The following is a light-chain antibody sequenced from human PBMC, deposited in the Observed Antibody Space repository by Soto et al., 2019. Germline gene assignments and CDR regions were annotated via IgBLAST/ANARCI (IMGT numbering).Light chain of an antibody. Sequence: EILLTQSPVTLSLSPGERATLSCRASQTVRGYLAWYQQKPGQAPRLLIYDASNRATGLPARFSGSGSGTDFTLTISSLQHEVSAFYCCQQNLGVHTFGQGTKVEIK. CDR1: QTVRGY. CDR3: QQNLGVHT. V-gene: IGKV3-11*01. CDR2: DAS. J-gene: IGKJ1*01.